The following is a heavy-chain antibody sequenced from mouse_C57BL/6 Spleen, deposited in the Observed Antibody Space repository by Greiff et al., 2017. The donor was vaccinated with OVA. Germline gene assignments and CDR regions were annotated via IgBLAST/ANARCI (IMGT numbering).Heavy chain of an antibody. CDR3: GRWGTVVARGGCAY. D-gene: IGHD1-1*01. CDR2: IGPGSGST. Sequence: QVQLQQSGAELVKPGASVKISCKASGYTFTDYYINWVKQRPGQGLEWIGKIGPGSGSTYYNEKFKGKATLTADKSSSTAYMQLSSLTSEDSAVDFCGRWGTVVARGGCAYWGQGTLVTVSA. V-gene: IGHV1-77*01. CDR1: GYTFTDYY. J-gene: IGHJ3*01.